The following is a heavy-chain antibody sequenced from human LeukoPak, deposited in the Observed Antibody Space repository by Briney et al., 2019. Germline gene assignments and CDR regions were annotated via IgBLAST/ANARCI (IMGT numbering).Heavy chain of an antibody. CDR1: GFTFSSYA. CDR2: ISSSSSYI. Sequence: GGSLRLSCAASGFTFSSYAMSWVRQAPGKGLEWVSSISSSSSYIYYADSVKGRFTISRDNAKNSLYLQMNSLRAEDTAVYYCARAASGYSSGWSFDYWGQGTLVTVSS. CDR3: ARAASGYSSGWSFDY. V-gene: IGHV3-21*01. D-gene: IGHD6-19*01. J-gene: IGHJ4*02.